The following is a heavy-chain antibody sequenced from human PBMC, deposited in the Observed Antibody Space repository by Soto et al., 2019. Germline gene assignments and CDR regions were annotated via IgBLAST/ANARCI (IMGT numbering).Heavy chain of an antibody. J-gene: IGHJ4*02. CDR3: ASQIYRGY. V-gene: IGHV3-74*01. CDR2: INSDGSSI. CDR1: GFTLSGWW. D-gene: IGHD2-2*02. Sequence: EVQLVESGGGLVQPGGSLRLSCAASGFTLSGWWMHWVRQVPGKGLVWVSRINSDGSSISYADSVKGRFTISRDNAKNTLYLQMNSLRVEDTAVYYCASQIYRGYWGQGTLVTVSS.